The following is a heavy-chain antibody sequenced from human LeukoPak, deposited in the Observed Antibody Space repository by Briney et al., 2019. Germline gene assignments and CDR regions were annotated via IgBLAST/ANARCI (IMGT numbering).Heavy chain of an antibody. V-gene: IGHV4-59*10. CDR1: GGSFSGYY. Sequence: SETLSLTCAVYGGSFSGYYWSWIRQPAGKGLEWSGRIYTSGSTNYNPSLKSRVTISVDTSKNHFSLKLSSVTAADTAVYYCARGDGDYGWFDPWGQGTLVTVSS. CDR3: ARGDGDYGWFDP. CDR2: IYTSGST. D-gene: IGHD4-17*01. J-gene: IGHJ5*02.